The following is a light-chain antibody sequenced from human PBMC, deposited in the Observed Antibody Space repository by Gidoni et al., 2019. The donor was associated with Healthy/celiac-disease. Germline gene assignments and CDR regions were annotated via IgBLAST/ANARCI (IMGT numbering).Light chain of an antibody. CDR3: QQRSNWPRGST. J-gene: IGKJ3*01. V-gene: IGKV3-11*01. CDR2: DAS. CDR1: QSVSSY. Sequence: EIVLTQSPATLSLSPGERATLSCMANQSVSSYLAWYQQKPGQAPRLLIYDASNRATGIPARFSGSGSGTDFTLNISSLEPEDCAVYYCQQRSNWPRGSTFGPGTKVDIK.